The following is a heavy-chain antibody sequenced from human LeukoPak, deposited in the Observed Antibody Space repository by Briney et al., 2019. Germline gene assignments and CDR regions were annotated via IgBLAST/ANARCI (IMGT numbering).Heavy chain of an antibody. J-gene: IGHJ5*01. Sequence: ASVKVSCKASGYTFTGYYMHWVRQAPGPGLEWMGWINPNNGGTDYAQRFQGRATMTRDTSISTAYMELSSLRSDDTAVYFCTRGEGKRYFDWFFSWGQGTLVTVSS. V-gene: IGHV1-2*02. CDR2: INPNNGGT. D-gene: IGHD3-9*01. CDR1: GYTFTGYY. CDR3: TRGEGKRYFDWFFS.